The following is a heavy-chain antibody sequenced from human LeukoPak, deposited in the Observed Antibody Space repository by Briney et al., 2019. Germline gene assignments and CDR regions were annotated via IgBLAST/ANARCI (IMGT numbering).Heavy chain of an antibody. V-gene: IGHV3-30-3*01. CDR3: ARDGDSALRGVNFDF. Sequence: GGSLRLSCVASGFIFSSHAIHWVRQAPGKGLEWVADMSYDGNKKYYADSVKGRFTISRGNSKNTLYLQMNTLITEDTAVYYCARDGDSALRGVNFDFWGQGTLVTVSS. CDR1: GFIFSSHA. CDR2: MSYDGNKK. J-gene: IGHJ4*02. D-gene: IGHD3-10*01.